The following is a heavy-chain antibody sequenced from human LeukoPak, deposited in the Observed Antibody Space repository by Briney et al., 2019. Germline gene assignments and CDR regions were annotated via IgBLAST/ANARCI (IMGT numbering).Heavy chain of an antibody. CDR2: INHSGST. CDR1: GGSFSGYY. V-gene: IGHV4-34*01. Sequence: SETLSLTCAVYGGSFSGYYWSWIRQPPGKGLEWIGEINHSGSTNYNPSLKSRVTISVDTSKNQFSLKLSSVTAADTAVYYCARRRVVPAAMGYFQHWGQGTLVTVSS. CDR3: ARRRVVPAAMGYFQH. J-gene: IGHJ1*01. D-gene: IGHD2-2*01.